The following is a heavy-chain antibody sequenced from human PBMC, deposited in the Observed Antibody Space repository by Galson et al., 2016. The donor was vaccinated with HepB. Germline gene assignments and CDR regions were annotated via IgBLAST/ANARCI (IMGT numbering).Heavy chain of an antibody. Sequence: SVKASCKASGYIFTNYAISWVRQAPGQGLEWMGWISAYNGNTNYAQKVQGRVTMTTDTSTSTAYMELRSLRSDDTAVYYCARGGLLRYFDWKLDWFDPWGQGTLVTVSS. J-gene: IGHJ5*02. CDR2: ISAYNGNT. D-gene: IGHD3-9*01. CDR3: ARGGLLRYFDWKLDWFDP. V-gene: IGHV1-18*04. CDR1: GYIFTNYA.